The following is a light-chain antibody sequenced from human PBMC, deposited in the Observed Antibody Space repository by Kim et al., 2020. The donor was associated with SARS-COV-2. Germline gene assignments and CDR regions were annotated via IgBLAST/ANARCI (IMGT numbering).Light chain of an antibody. CDR3: CSKTSSTTYV. J-gene: IGLJ1*01. V-gene: IGLV2-18*02. CDR2: EVS. CDR1: SSDVGNYDR. Sequence: GQTVTISCPGTSSDVGNYDRVSWYQQSPGPAPKVIIYEVSKRPSGVPDRFSGSKSGNTASLTISGLQAEDEADYYCCSKTSSTTYVFGTGTKVTVL.